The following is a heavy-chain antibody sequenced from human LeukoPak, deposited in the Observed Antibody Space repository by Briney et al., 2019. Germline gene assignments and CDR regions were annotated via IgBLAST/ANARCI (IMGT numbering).Heavy chain of an antibody. CDR3: AKDGRGVRYFDWLVTHEY. Sequence: GGSLRLSCAASGFTFSSYAMSWVRQAPGKELEGVSASSGSGGSTYYAASVKSRFTISRDNSKNTLYLQMNSLRAEDTAVYYCAKDGRGVRYFDWLVTHEYWGQGTLVTVSS. D-gene: IGHD3-9*01. CDR1: GFTFSSYA. J-gene: IGHJ4*02. CDR2: SSGSGGST. V-gene: IGHV3-23*01.